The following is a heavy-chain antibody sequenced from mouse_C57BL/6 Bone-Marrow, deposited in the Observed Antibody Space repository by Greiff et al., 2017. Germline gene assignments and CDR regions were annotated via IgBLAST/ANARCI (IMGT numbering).Heavy chain of an antibody. CDR1: GYTFTSYW. Sequence: VQLQQPGAELVKPGASVKLSCKASGYTFTSYWMQWVKQRPGQGLEWIGEIDPSDSYTNYNQKFKGKATLTVYTSSSPAYMQLSSLTSEDSAVXNCERAAYYSAWWDDWGKGNMVNVSA. CDR3: ERAAYYSAWWDD. D-gene: IGHD2-12*01. CDR2: IDPSDSYT. V-gene: IGHV1-50*01. J-gene: IGHJ3*01.